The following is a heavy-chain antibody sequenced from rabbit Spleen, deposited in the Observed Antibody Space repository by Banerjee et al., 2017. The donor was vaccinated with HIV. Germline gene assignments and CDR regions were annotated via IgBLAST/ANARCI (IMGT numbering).Heavy chain of an antibody. Sequence: QEQLVESGGGLVQPEGSLTLTCTASGFSFSSSYYMCWVRQAPGKGLEWIACIESGSSGFTYLASWAKGRHTISKTSSTTVTLQMTSLTAADTATYFCARDTGSSFSSYGMDLWGPGTLVTVS. D-gene: IGHD8-1*01. CDR2: IESGSSGFT. CDR3: ARDTGSSFSSYGMDL. J-gene: IGHJ6*01. V-gene: IGHV1S45*01. CDR1: GFSFSSSYY.